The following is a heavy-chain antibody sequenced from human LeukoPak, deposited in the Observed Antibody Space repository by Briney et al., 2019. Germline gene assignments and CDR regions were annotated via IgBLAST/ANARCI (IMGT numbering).Heavy chain of an antibody. Sequence: GGSLRLSCAASGFIFSSYWMSWVRQTPGKGLEWVANINQDGSDKYYEDSVKGRFSISRDNAKNSLSLQMSSLRAEDTAVYYCARDPGIASAGTVGYFDYWGQGILVTVSS. CDR1: GFIFSSYW. J-gene: IGHJ4*02. D-gene: IGHD6-13*01. V-gene: IGHV3-7*01. CDR2: INQDGSDK. CDR3: ARDPGIASAGTVGYFDY.